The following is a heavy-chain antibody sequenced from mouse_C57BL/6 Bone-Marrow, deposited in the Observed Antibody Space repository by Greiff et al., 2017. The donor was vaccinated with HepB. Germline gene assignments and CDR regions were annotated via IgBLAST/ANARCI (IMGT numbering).Heavy chain of an antibody. V-gene: IGHV1-76*01. D-gene: IGHD2-3*01. CDR1: GYTFTDYY. J-gene: IGHJ3*01. CDR2: IYPGSGNT. CDR3: ARRGDGAWFAY. Sequence: LVESGAELVRPGASVKLSCKASGYTFTDYYINWVKQRPGQGLEWIARIYPGSGNTYYNEKFKGKATLTAEKSSSTAYMQLSSLTSEDSAVYDCARRGDGAWFAYWGQGTLVTVSA.